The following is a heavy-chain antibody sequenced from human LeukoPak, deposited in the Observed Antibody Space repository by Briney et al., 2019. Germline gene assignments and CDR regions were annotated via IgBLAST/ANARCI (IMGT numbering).Heavy chain of an antibody. V-gene: IGHV1-46*01. D-gene: IGHD2-2*01. Sequence: ASVKVSCKASGYTFTSNYIHWVRQAPGQGLEWMGMIYPRDGSTSYAQKFQGRVTVTRDTSTSTVHMELSGLRSEDTAVYYCATILLGYCSSTSCYLLGYFDYWGQGTLVTVSS. CDR3: ATILLGYCSSTSCYLLGYFDY. CDR2: IYPRDGST. CDR1: GYTFTSNY. J-gene: IGHJ4*02.